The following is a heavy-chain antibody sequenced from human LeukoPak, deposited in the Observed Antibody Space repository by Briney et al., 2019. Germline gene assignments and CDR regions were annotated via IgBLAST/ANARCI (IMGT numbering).Heavy chain of an antibody. Sequence: GGSLRLSCAASGFTFSSYCMSWIRQAPGKGLEWVANIKQDGSEKYYVDSVKGRFTISRDNAKNSLYLQMNSLRAEDTAVYYRAREPYGSGSYYYYGMDVWGQGTTVTVSS. J-gene: IGHJ6*02. V-gene: IGHV3-7*01. CDR1: GFTFSSYC. CDR3: AREPYGSGSYYYYGMDV. CDR2: IKQDGSEK. D-gene: IGHD3-10*01.